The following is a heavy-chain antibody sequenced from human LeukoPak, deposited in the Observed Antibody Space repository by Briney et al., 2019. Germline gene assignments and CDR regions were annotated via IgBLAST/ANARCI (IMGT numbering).Heavy chain of an antibody. CDR2: IWYDGSKK. CDR1: GFTFSSHG. CDR3: ARLTGEALDY. V-gene: IGHV3-33*01. J-gene: IGHJ4*02. Sequence: PGRSLRLSCAASGFTFSSHGMHWVRQAPGKGLEWVAVIWYDGSKKYYGDSVTGRFTISRDNSKNALSLQMNSLRAEDTAVYYCARLTGEALDYWGQGTLVTVSS. D-gene: IGHD1-20*01.